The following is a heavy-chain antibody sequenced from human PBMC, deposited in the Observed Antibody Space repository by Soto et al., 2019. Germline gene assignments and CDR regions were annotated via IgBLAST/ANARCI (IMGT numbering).Heavy chain of an antibody. CDR3: ARVGVLDAFDI. Sequence: GGSLRLSCVVSGCTFVSYAMSWVRQAPEKGLEWVAILGGNGFTTYYADSVKGRFTISRDNSKNSLYLQMNSLRAEDTAVYYCARVGVLDAFDIWGQGTMVTVSS. CDR2: LGGNGFTT. CDR1: GCTFVSYA. V-gene: IGHV3-23*01. D-gene: IGHD3-10*01. J-gene: IGHJ3*02.